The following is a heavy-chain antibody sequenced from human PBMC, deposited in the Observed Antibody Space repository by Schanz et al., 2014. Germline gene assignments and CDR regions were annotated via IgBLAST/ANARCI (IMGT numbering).Heavy chain of an antibody. Sequence: ERLVESGGGVVQPGRSLRLSCAASEFTFSTDAMSWVRQAPGKGLEWLSVISASGGDTYYADSVKGRFTISRDNSKNTLFLQMSSLRVDDMAVYYCGRAGTGMAGWYFELWGRGTLVTVSS. CDR2: ISASGGDT. D-gene: IGHD5-18*01. V-gene: IGHV3-23*04. CDR3: GRAGTGMAGWYFEL. J-gene: IGHJ2*01. CDR1: EFTFSTDA.